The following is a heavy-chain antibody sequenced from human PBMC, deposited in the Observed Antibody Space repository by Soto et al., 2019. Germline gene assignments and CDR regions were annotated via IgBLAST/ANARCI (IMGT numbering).Heavy chain of an antibody. CDR3: ARASGSNIHFDY. D-gene: IGHD1-26*01. J-gene: IGHJ4*02. CDR1: GLTFSSYW. V-gene: IGHV3-74*01. CDR2: INTDGSST. Sequence: PGGSLRLSCAASGLTFSSYWMHWVRQAPGKGLVWVSRINTDGSSTTYADSVKGRFTISRDNTKNTLYLKMNSLRVEDTAVYHCARASGSNIHFDYWGQGTLVTVSS.